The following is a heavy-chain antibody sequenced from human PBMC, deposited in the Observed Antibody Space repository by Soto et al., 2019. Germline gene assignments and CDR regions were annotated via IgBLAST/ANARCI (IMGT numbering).Heavy chain of an antibody. CDR1: GFSLSTSGVG. D-gene: IGHD6-13*01. V-gene: IGHV2-5*02. CDR2: IYWDDDM. J-gene: IGHJ3*02. Sequence: QITLKETGPPLVKPTQTITLTCTFSGFSLSTSGVGVGWIRQPPGKALEWLAVIYWDDDMRYSPSLKSRLTITKDTSRNQVVLTMTNMDPVDTATYYCALRRRAAATYIFDIWGQGTMVTVSS. CDR3: ALRRRAAATYIFDI.